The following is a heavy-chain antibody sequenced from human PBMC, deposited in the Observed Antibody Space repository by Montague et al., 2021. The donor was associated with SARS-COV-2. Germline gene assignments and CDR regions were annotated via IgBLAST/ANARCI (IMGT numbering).Heavy chain of an antibody. CDR3: ARDRYSGYVLDAFDI. Sequence: TLSLTCTVSGGSISSGGYYWSWIRQHPGKGLEWIGYIYYSGSTYYNPSLKSRVTISVDTSKNQFSLKLSSVTAAATAVYYCARDRYSGYVLDAFDIWGQGTMVTVSS. V-gene: IGHV4-31*03. D-gene: IGHD5-12*01. CDR2: IYYSGST. J-gene: IGHJ3*02. CDR1: GGSISSGGYY.